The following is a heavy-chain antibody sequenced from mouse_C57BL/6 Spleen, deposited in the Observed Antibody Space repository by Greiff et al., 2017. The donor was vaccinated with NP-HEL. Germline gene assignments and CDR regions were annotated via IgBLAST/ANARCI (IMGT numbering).Heavy chain of an antibody. V-gene: IGHV1-61*01. J-gene: IGHJ2*01. CDR1: GYTFTSYW. Sequence: QVQLQQPGAELVRPGSSVKLSCKASGYTFTSYWMDWVKQRPGQGLEWIGNIYPSDSETHYNQKFKDKATLTVDKSSSTAYMQLSSLTSEDSAVYYGARGGGYGYWGQGTTLTVSS. CDR2: IYPSDSET. D-gene: IGHD2-2*01. CDR3: ARGGGYGY.